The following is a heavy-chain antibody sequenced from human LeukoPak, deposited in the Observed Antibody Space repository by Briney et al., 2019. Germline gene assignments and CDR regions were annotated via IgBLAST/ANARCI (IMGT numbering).Heavy chain of an antibody. J-gene: IGHJ3*02. CDR3: ARDYYDADGGDAFDI. Sequence: SETLSLTCTVSGGSISSYYWSWIRQPAGKGLEWIGRIYTSGSTNYNPSLKSRVTMSVDTSKNQFSLKLSSVTAADTAVYYCARDYYDADGGDAFDIWGQGTMVTVSS. V-gene: IGHV4-4*07. D-gene: IGHD3-22*01. CDR2: IYTSGST. CDR1: GGSISSYY.